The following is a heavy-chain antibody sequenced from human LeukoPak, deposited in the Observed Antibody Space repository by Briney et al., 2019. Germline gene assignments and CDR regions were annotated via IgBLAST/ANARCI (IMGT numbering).Heavy chain of an antibody. CDR3: ARLGAIRLDP. CDR1: GGSFSGYY. CDR2: INHSGST. D-gene: IGHD3-16*01. Sequence: SETLSLTCAVYGGSFSGYYWSWIRQPPGKGLEWIGEINHSGSTNYNPSLKSRVTLSVDTSKNQFSLKLNSVTAADTAVYYRARLGAIRLDPWGQGTLVTVSS. J-gene: IGHJ5*02. V-gene: IGHV4-34*01.